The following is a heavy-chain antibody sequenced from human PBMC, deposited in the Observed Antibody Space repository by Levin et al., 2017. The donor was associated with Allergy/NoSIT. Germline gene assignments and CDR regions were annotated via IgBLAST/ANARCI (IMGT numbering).Heavy chain of an antibody. CDR1: GGSISSYY. CDR3: ARGGSGWYNWFDP. Sequence: SQTLSLTCTVSGGSISSYYWSWIRQPPGKGLEWIGYIYYSGSTNYNPSLKSRVTISVDTSKNQFSLKLSSVTAADTAVYYCARGGSGWYNWFDPWGQGTLVTVSS. CDR2: IYYSGST. V-gene: IGHV4-59*01. J-gene: IGHJ5*02. D-gene: IGHD6-19*01.